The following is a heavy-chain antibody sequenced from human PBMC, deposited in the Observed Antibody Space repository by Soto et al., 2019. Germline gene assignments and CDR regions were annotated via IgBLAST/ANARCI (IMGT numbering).Heavy chain of an antibody. V-gene: IGHV4-39*01. Sequence: SETLSLTCTVSGGSISSSSYYWGWIRQPPGKGLEWIGSIYYSGSTYYNPSLKSRVTISVDTSKNQFSLKLSSVTAADRAIYYCATHYSDWAFDNWGQGSLVTGSS. CDR3: ATHYSDWAFDN. CDR2: IYYSGST. D-gene: IGHD1-26*01. CDR1: GGSISSSSYY. J-gene: IGHJ4*02.